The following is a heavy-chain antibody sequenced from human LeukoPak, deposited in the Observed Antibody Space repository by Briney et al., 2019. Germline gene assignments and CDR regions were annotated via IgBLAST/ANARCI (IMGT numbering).Heavy chain of an antibody. J-gene: IGHJ5*02. D-gene: IGHD5-24*01. Sequence: PGGSLRLSCAASGFSFSSYSMNWVRQAPGKGLEWVSSISGGSSYIYYADSVKGRFTISSDNAKNSLFLQMNSLRAEDTAVYYCSRVDENGYNFAWGQGTLVTVSS. CDR1: GFSFSSYS. V-gene: IGHV3-21*01. CDR3: SRVDENGYNFA. CDR2: ISGGSSYI.